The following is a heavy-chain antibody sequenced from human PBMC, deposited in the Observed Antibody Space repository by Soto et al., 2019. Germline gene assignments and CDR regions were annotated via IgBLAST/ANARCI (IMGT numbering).Heavy chain of an antibody. V-gene: IGHV3-33*01. CDR3: ARTAAGTSIAYYYYYYYMDV. D-gene: IGHD6-13*01. Sequence: GGSLRLSCAASGFTFSSYGMHWVRQAPGKGLEWVAVIWYDGSNKYYADSVKGRFTISRDNSKNTLYLQMNSLRAEDTAVYYCARTAAGTSIAYYYYYYYMDVWGKGTTVTVSS. CDR1: GFTFSSYG. J-gene: IGHJ6*03. CDR2: IWYDGSNK.